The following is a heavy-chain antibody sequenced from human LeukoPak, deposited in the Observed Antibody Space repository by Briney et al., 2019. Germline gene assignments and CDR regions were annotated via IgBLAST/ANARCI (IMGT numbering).Heavy chain of an antibody. CDR2: IYYSGST. CDR1: GGSISSSSYY. V-gene: IGHV4-39*07. Sequence: SETLSLTCTVSGGSISSSSYYWGWIRQPPGKGLEWIGSIYYSGSTYYNPSLKSRVTISVDTSKNQFSLKLSSVTAADTAVYYCAREKRYGGYAYFDYWGQGTLVTVSS. D-gene: IGHD5-12*01. CDR3: AREKRYGGYAYFDY. J-gene: IGHJ4*02.